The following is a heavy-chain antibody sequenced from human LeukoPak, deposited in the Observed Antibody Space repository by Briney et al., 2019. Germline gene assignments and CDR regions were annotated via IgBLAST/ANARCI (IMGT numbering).Heavy chain of an antibody. CDR2: ISGSGGST. V-gene: IGHV3-23*01. Sequence: GGSLRLSCAASGFTFSSYAMSWVRQAPGKGLEWVSAISGSGGSTYYADSVKGRFTISRDNSKNTLYLQMNSLRAEDTAVYYCAKATEGVVVAAGFDYWGQGTLVTVSS. CDR1: GFTFSSYA. J-gene: IGHJ4*02. D-gene: IGHD2-15*01. CDR3: AKATEGVVVAAGFDY.